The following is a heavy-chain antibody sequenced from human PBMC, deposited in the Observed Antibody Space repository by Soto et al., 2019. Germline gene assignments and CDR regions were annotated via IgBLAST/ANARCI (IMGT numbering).Heavy chain of an antibody. D-gene: IGHD3-10*01. CDR3: ARGSPATSPLWLGEQGELFDP. V-gene: IGHV1-69*01. CDR1: GGTFSSYA. J-gene: IGHJ5*02. CDR2: IIPILGTA. Sequence: QVQLVQSGAEVKKPGSSVKVSCKASGGTFSSYAISWVRQAPGQGLEWMGGIIPILGTANYAQKFQGTVTITADESTSTASMELSSLRSENPAVYYCARGSPATSPLWLGEQGELFDPWGQGTLVTVSS.